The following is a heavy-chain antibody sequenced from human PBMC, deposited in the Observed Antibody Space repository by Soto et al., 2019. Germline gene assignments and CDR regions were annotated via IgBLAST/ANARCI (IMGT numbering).Heavy chain of an antibody. CDR2: IYYSGST. D-gene: IGHD2-2*01. CDR1: GGSISSYY. V-gene: IGHV4-59*08. Sequence: QVQLQESGPGLVKPSETLSLTCTVSGGSISSYYWSWIRQPPGKGLEWIGYIYYSGSTNYNPSLKSRVTISVATSKNQFSLKLSSVTAADTAVYYCASSIVVVPAATQRAFDIWGQGTMVTVSS. CDR3: ASSIVVVPAATQRAFDI. J-gene: IGHJ3*02.